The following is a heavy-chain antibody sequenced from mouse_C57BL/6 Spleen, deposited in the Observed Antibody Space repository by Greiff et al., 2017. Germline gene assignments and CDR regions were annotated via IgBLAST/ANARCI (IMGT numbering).Heavy chain of an antibody. CDR1: GFTFSSYA. Sequence: EVQGVESGGGLVKPGGSLKLSCAASGFTFSSYAMSWVRQTPEKRLEWVATISDGGSYTYYPDNVKGRFTISRDNAKNNLYLQMSHLKSEDTAMYYCARDYGSSEDYFDYWGQGTTLTVSS. V-gene: IGHV5-4*01. CDR3: ARDYGSSEDYFDY. CDR2: ISDGGSYT. J-gene: IGHJ2*01. D-gene: IGHD1-1*01.